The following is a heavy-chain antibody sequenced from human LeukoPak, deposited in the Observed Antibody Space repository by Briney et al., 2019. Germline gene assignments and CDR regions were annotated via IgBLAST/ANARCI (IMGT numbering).Heavy chain of an antibody. CDR3: AKDHIKAGSTSCLDY. CDR2: ISYDGSNK. D-gene: IGHD2-2*01. Sequence: GGSLRLSCAASGFTFSSYGMHWVRQAPGKGLEWVAVISYDGSNKYYADSAKGRFTISRDNSKNTLYLQMNSPRAEDTAVYYCAKDHIKAGSTSCLDYWGQGTLVTVSS. CDR1: GFTFSSYG. J-gene: IGHJ4*02. V-gene: IGHV3-30*18.